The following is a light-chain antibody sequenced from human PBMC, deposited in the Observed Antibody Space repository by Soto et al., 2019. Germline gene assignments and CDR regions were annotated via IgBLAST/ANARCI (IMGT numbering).Light chain of an antibody. CDR1: QSLLHITGETF. CDR2: EVS. CDR3: TQSTQLPPT. V-gene: IGKV2D-29*02. Sequence: DVVLTQTPLSLSVAPGQPASISCKSSQSLLHITGETFLFWYLQKPGQSPQLLIYEVSTRVSGVPDRFSGSGSGTDFTLAISRVETDDVGIYYCTQSTQLPPTFGQGTRLGIE. J-gene: IGKJ5*01.